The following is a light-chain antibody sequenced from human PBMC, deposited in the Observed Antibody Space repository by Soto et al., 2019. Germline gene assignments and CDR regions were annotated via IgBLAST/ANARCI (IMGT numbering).Light chain of an antibody. CDR2: GAS. CDR3: QQYGSSPRT. Sequence: EIVLTQSPGTLSLSPGERATLSCRASQSVSSTYLAWYQQKPGQAPRLLMYGASRRDTGIADRFSGSGSGTDFTLTISRLEPEDSAVDYCQQYGSSPRTFGQVTKVEIK. J-gene: IGKJ1*01. V-gene: IGKV3-20*01. CDR1: QSVSSTY.